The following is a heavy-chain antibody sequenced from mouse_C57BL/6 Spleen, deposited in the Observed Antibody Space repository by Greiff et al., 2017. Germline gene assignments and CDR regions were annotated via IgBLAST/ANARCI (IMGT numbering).Heavy chain of an antibody. J-gene: IGHJ2*01. D-gene: IGHD1-1*02. CDR2: INPGSGGT. Sequence: QVQLQQSGAELVRPGTSVKVSCKASGYAFTNYLIEWVKQRPGQGLEWIGVINPGSGGTNYNEKFKGKATLTADKSSSTAYRQLSSLTSEDSAVYYCARVSGVGYFDYWGQGTTLTVSS. CDR3: ARVSGVGYFDY. V-gene: IGHV1-54*01. CDR1: GYAFTNYL.